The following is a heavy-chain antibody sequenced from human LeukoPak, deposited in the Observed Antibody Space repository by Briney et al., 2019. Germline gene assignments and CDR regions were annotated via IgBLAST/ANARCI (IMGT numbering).Heavy chain of an antibody. J-gene: IGHJ6*03. V-gene: IGHV4-59*01. CDR3: ARDLCVYMDV. CDR2: IYYSGST. CDR1: GGSISSYY. Sequence: SETLSLTCTVSGGSISSYYWSWIRQPPGKGLEWIGYIYYSGSTNYNPSLKSRVTISEDTSKNQFSLKLSSVTAADTAVYYCARDLCVYMDVWGKGTTVTVSS.